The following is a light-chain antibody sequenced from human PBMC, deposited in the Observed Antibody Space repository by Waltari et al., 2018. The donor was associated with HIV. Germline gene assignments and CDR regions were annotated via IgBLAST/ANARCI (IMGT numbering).Light chain of an antibody. J-gene: IGKJ4*01. CDR3: QQFADSLLT. Sequence: EIVMTQSPGTLSLSPGETATLNCRASQSVNANYLAWYQQKPGQPPRLLIYGASTRNTGVPDRFTGIGSGTDFTLTISRLEADDFAVYYCQQFADSLLTFGGGTKVEIK. CDR2: GAS. CDR1: QSVNANY. V-gene: IGKV3-20*01.